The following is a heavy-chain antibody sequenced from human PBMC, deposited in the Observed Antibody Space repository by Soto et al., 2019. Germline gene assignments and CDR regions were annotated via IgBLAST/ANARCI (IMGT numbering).Heavy chain of an antibody. V-gene: IGHV3-30*18. Sequence: GGSLRLSCAASGFTFSSYGMHWVRQAPGKGLEWVAVISYDGSNIYYADSVKGRFTIFRDNSKNTLYLQMNSLRAEDTAVFYCAKPYYYDSSGYYFDYFDYWGQGTLVTVSS. CDR2: ISYDGSNI. D-gene: IGHD3-22*01. CDR3: AKPYYYDSSGYYFDYFDY. J-gene: IGHJ4*02. CDR1: GFTFSSYG.